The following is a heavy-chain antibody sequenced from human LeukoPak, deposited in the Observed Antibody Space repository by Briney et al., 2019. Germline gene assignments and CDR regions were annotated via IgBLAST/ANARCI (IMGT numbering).Heavy chain of an antibody. V-gene: IGHV4-39*07. CDR3: ARWISIAAAGTPSWFDP. Sequence: SETLSLTCTVSGGSISSSSYYWGWIRQPPGKGLEWIGSIYYSGSTYYNPSLKSRVTISVDTSKNQFSLKLSSVTAADTAVYYCARWISIAAAGTPSWFDPWGQGTLVTVSS. CDR1: GGSISSSSYY. CDR2: IYYSGST. J-gene: IGHJ5*02. D-gene: IGHD6-13*01.